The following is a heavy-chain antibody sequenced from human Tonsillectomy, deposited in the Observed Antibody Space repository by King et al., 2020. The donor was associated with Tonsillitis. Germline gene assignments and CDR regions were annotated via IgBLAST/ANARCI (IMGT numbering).Heavy chain of an antibody. D-gene: IGHD2-2*01. CDR1: GASMTTYY. CDR3: ASDQPVGSTRFDY. J-gene: IGHJ4*02. V-gene: IGHV4-4*07. CDR2: IHTSGST. Sequence: VQLQESGPGLVKPSETLSLTCTVSGASMTTYYWTWIRQPAEKGLEWIGRIHTSGSTSYNPFLESRVTMSVDTSKTQFSLKLTSMTAADTAVYYCASDQPVGSTRFDYWGQGILVTVSS.